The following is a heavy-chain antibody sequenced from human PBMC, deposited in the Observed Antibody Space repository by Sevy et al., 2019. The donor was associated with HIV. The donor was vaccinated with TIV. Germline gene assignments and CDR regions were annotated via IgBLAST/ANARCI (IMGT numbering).Heavy chain of an antibody. D-gene: IGHD4-4*01. J-gene: IGHJ4*02. Sequence: GGSLRLSCVASGIILSNYWMSWVRQAPGKGLEWVANIRPDGTETNYVNSVKGRFTISRDNAKNSLYLQMNRLTAEDMATYYCGTYSSRTGTFDYWGQGTLVTVSS. CDR2: IRPDGTET. V-gene: IGHV3-7*03. CDR3: GTYSSRTGTFDY. CDR1: GIILSNYW.